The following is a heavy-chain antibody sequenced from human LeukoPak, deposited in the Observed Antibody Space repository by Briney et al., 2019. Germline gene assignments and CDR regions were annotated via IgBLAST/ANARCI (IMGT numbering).Heavy chain of an antibody. CDR2: ISGSGGST. CDR1: GSTFSSYA. D-gene: IGHD1-26*01. CDR3: AKDRGIVGAITDY. Sequence: GGSLRLSCAASGSTFSSYAMSWVRPAPGKGLEWVSAISGSGGSTYYADSVKGRFTISRDNSKNTLYLQMNSLRAEDTAVYYCAKDRGIVGAITDYWGQGTLVTVSS. J-gene: IGHJ4*02. V-gene: IGHV3-23*01.